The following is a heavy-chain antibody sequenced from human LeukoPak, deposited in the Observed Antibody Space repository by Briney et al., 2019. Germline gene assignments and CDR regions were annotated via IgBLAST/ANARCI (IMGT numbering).Heavy chain of an antibody. V-gene: IGHV5-51*01. Sequence: GESLKISCKVSGYSFTSYCIGWVRQMPGKGLEWMGIIYPGDSDPTYSPSFQGQVTISVDRSISTAYLQWSGLQASDTAMYYCGMSGDRVPLQDDVFDVWGQGTMVTVST. CDR2: IYPGDSDP. J-gene: IGHJ3*01. CDR1: GYSFTSYC. CDR3: GMSGDRVPLQDDVFDV. D-gene: IGHD1-26*01.